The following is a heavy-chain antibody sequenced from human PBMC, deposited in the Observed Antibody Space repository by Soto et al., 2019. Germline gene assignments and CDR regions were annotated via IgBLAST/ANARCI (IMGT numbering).Heavy chain of an antibody. Sequence: LSLTCTVSGGSISSYYWSWIRQPPGKGLEWIGYIYYSGSTNYNPSLKSRVTISVDTSKNQFSLKLSSVTAADTAVYYCARQGLRYFDWPGDYYYGMDVWGQGTTVTVSS. D-gene: IGHD3-9*01. J-gene: IGHJ6*02. CDR3: ARQGLRYFDWPGDYYYGMDV. V-gene: IGHV4-59*08. CDR2: IYYSGST. CDR1: GGSISSYY.